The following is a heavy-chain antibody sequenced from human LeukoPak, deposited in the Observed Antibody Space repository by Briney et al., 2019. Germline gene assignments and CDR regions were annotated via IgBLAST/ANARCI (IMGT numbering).Heavy chain of an antibody. D-gene: IGHD5-12*01. CDR3: ARRDSGYDSVKGDAFDI. V-gene: IGHV4-39*07. J-gene: IGHJ3*02. CDR1: GGSISSSSYY. CDR2: FYYSGST. Sequence: TSSETLSLTCTVSGGSISSSSYYWGWIRQPRGKGLEWIGSFYYSGSTYYNPSLKSRVTISVDTSKNQFSLTLSSVTAADTAVYYCARRDSGYDSVKGDAFDIWGQGTMVTVSS.